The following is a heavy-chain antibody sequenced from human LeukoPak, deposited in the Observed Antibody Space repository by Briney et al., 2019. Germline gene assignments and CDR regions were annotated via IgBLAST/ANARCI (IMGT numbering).Heavy chain of an antibody. D-gene: IGHD2-2*02. CDR3: ARGSNVPAAIPGYFDY. V-gene: IGHV4-31*03. J-gene: IGHJ4*02. Sequence: SETLSLTCTVSGGSISSGGYYWSWIRQHPGKSLEWIGYIYYSGSTYYNPSLKSRVTISVDTSKNQFSLKLSSVTAADTAVYYCARGSNVPAAIPGYFDYWGQGTLVTVSS. CDR2: IYYSGST. CDR1: GGSISSGGYY.